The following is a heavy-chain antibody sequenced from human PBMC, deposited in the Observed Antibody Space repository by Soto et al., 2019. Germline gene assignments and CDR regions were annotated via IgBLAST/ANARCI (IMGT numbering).Heavy chain of an antibody. CDR2: ISGDGVTT. CDR3: AREYYGLLTGYYTDY. J-gene: IGHJ4*02. V-gene: IGHV3-74*01. Sequence: EVQLVESGGDLVQRGGSRRLSCAASGFPFSSYWRHWVRHTPGKGLDWVARISGDGVTTYYADSVTGRFTVSRDNAKNTLSLQISGLRAEDTAVYYCAREYYGLLTGYYTDYWGQGTLVSVSS. D-gene: IGHD3-9*01. CDR1: GFPFSSYW.